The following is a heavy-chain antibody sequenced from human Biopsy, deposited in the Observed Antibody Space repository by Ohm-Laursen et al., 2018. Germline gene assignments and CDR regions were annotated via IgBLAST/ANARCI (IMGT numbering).Heavy chain of an antibody. CDR2: IWYDGSDQ. CDR1: GFIFKSYG. V-gene: IGHV3-33*01. CDR3: ARDRREHYQFDS. Sequence: SLRLSCAASGFIFKSYGMHWVRQAPGKGLEWVALIWYDGSDQYYADSVKGRFTVSRDNSKNTVYLQMNSLRAEDTAVYYCARDRREHYQFDSWGQGTRVTVSS. J-gene: IGHJ4*02. D-gene: IGHD1-26*01.